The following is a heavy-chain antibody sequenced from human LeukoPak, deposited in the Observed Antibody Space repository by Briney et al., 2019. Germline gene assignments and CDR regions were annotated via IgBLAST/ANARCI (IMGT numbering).Heavy chain of an antibody. D-gene: IGHD1-7*01. CDR1: GYTFTGYY. J-gene: IGHJ4*02. CDR3: ARETGVTGTTCDF. V-gene: IGHV1-2*02. CDR2: INPNSGGT. Sequence: ASVKVSCKASGYTFTGYYMHWVRRAPGQGLEWMGWINPNSGGTNYAQKSQGRVTMTRDTSISTAYMELTRLRSDDTAVYYCARETGVTGTTCDFWGQGTLVTVSS.